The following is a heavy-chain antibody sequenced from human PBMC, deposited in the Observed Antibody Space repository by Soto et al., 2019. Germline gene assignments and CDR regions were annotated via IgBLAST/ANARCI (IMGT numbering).Heavy chain of an antibody. CDR3: ARGWSGWPVWLDY. V-gene: IGHV4-34*01. CDR2: INHSGST. D-gene: IGHD6-19*01. Sequence: SETLSLTCAVYGRSFSGYYWSWIRQPPGKGLEWIGEINHSGSTNYNPSLKSRVTISVDTSKNQFSLKLSSVTAADTAVYYCARGWSGWPVWLDYWVQGTLVTVSS. J-gene: IGHJ4*02. CDR1: GRSFSGYY.